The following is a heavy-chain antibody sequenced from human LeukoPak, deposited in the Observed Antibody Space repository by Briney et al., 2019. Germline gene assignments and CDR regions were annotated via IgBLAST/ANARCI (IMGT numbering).Heavy chain of an antibody. CDR3: ARNYASGFDY. J-gene: IGHJ4*02. V-gene: IGHV3-20*01. Sequence: GGSLRLSCAASGFTFENYGMSWVRQAPGKGLEWVSGINWNGDTTAYADSVKGRFTISRDNAKSSLYLQMNSLRAEDAALYHCARNYASGFDYWGQGTLVTVSS. D-gene: IGHD3-10*01. CDR1: GFTFENYG. CDR2: INWNGDTT.